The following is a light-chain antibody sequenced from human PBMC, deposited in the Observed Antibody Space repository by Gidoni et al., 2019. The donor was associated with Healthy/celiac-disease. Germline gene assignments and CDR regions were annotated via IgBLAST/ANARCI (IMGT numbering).Light chain of an antibody. V-gene: IGLV3-9*01. CDR1: NIGSKN. J-gene: IGLJ3*02. Sequence: SYELTQPLSVSVALGQTARITCGVNNIGSKNVHWYQQKPGQAPVLVIYRDSNRPSGIPERFSGSNSGNTATLTISRAQAGDEADYYCQVWDSSTEFGGGTKLTVL. CDR3: QVWDSSTE. CDR2: RDS.